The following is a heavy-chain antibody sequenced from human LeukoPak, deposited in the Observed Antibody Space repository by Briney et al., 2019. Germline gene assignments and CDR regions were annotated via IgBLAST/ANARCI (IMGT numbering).Heavy chain of an antibody. D-gene: IGHD6-19*01. CDR1: GFTFSSYG. J-gene: IGHJ6*03. CDR2: IRYDGSNK. CDR3: AKEGKDLWQQWLVRSSYYYYYMDV. V-gene: IGHV3-30*02. Sequence: GGSLRLSCAASGFTFSSYGMHWVRQAPGKGLEWVAFIRYDGSNKYYADSVKGRFTISRDNSKNTLYLQMNSLRAEDTAVYYCAKEGKDLWQQWLVRSSYYYYYMDVWGKGTTVTVSS.